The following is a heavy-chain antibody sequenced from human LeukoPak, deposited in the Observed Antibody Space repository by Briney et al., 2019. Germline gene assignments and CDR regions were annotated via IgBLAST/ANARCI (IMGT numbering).Heavy chain of an antibody. CDR3: ARGGTAYCGGDCYSPQNHPPLFDY. D-gene: IGHD2-21*02. CDR1: GFTFSSYA. J-gene: IGHJ4*02. V-gene: IGHV3-30*04. Sequence: GGSLRLSCAASGFTFSSYAMHWVRQAPGKGLEWVAVISYDGSNKYYADSVKGRFTISRDNSKNTLYLQMNSLRAEDTAVYYCARGGTAYCGGDCYSPQNHPPLFDYWGQGTLVTVSS. CDR2: ISYDGSNK.